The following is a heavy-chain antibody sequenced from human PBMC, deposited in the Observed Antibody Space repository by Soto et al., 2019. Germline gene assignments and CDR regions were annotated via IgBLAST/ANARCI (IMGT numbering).Heavy chain of an antibody. V-gene: IGHV4-59*01. D-gene: IGHD3-10*01. Sequence: PSETLPLTWTVSGGSISSYYWSWIRQPPGKGLEWIGYIYYSGSTNYNPSLKSRVTISVDTSKNQFSLKLSSVTAADTAVYYCARDLLWLGGPLVHWFAPWARGTLVTVSS. CDR1: GGSISSYY. CDR3: ARDLLWLGGPLVHWFAP. J-gene: IGHJ5*02. CDR2: IYYSGST.